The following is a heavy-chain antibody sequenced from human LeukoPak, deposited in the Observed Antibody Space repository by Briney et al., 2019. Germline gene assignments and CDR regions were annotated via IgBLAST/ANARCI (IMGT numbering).Heavy chain of an antibody. J-gene: IGHJ5*02. V-gene: IGHV3-15*01. Sequence: GGSLRLSCAASGFTFSNAWMSWVRQAPGKGLGWVGRIKSKTDGGTTDYAAPVKGRFTISRDDSKNTLYLQMNSLKTEDTAVYYCTTFDIVIGGFDPWGQGTLVTVSS. CDR2: IKSKTDGGTT. D-gene: IGHD2/OR15-2a*01. CDR1: GFTFSNAW. CDR3: TTFDIVIGGFDP.